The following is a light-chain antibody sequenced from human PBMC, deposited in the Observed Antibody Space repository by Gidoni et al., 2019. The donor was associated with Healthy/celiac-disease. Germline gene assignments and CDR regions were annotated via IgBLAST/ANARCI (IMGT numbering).Light chain of an antibody. CDR3: QQSYSTPLT. Sequence: DSQMSQSPSSLSASVGDRVTITCRASQSISSYLNWYQQKPGKAPKLLIYAASSLQIGVPSRFSCSGSGTDFSLTISSLPPEDFATYSCQQSYSTPLTFGGGTKVEIK. V-gene: IGKV1-39*01. CDR2: AAS. CDR1: QSISSY. J-gene: IGKJ4*01.